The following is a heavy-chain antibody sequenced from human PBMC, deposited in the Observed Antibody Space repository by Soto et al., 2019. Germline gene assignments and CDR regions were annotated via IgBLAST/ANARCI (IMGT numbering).Heavy chain of an antibody. Sequence: EVQLLESGGGFVQPGGSLRLACAASGFTFSSYAMNWCRQAPGKGLEWVSVISGSDGSTYYADSVKGRFTISRDKSKNAMTLQMNSLRAADTAVYYCASRSSSGYFDYGGQCTLVTVCS. CDR1: GFTFSSYA. CDR2: ISGSDGST. CDR3: ASRSSSGYFDY. J-gene: IGHJ4*02. V-gene: IGHV3-23*01. D-gene: IGHD6-13*01.